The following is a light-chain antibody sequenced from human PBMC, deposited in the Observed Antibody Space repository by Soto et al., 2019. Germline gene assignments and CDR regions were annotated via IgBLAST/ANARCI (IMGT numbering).Light chain of an antibody. CDR1: QYINTR. CDR2: QPS. J-gene: IGKJ1*01. CDR3: HQRQSWPRT. Sequence: EIVLTQSPATLSSFPGDRFTLSCRASQYINTRLAWYQHRPGQAPRLLIYQPSIRAAGIPARFSASATGTDFTLIVSDVQPEDFAVYYCHQRQSWPRTFGKGTKVDIK. V-gene: IGKV3-11*01.